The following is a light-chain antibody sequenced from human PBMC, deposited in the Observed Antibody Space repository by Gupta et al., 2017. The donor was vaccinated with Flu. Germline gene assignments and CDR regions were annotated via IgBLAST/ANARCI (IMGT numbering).Light chain of an antibody. CDR3: LQYNNWPPWT. CDR2: AAS. Sequence: EIVMTQSPATLSVSPGERATLSCRASQSVTTNLAWYQQRPGQAPRLLIYAASTRATGVPGRFSGTGSGTEFTLTISSLQSEDFAVYYCLQYNNWPPWTFGQGTKVEIK. V-gene: IGKV3-15*01. J-gene: IGKJ1*01. CDR1: QSVTTN.